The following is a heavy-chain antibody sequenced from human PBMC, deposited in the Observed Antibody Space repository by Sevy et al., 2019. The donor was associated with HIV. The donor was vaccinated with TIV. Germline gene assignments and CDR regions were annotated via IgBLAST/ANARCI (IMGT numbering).Heavy chain of an antibody. Sequence: GGSLRLSCAASGFTFSSYAMHWVRQAPGKGLEWVAVISYDGSNKYYADSVKGRFTISRDNSKNTLYLQMNSLRAEDTAVYYCARELAVAGDYYCYYGMDVWGQGTTVTVSS. J-gene: IGHJ6*02. CDR1: GFTFSSYA. V-gene: IGHV3-30-3*01. D-gene: IGHD6-19*01. CDR2: ISYDGSNK. CDR3: ARELAVAGDYYCYYGMDV.